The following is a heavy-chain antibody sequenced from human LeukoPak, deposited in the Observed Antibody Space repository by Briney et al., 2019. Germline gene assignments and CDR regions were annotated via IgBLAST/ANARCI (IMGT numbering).Heavy chain of an antibody. CDR2: INPSGGST. J-gene: IGHJ4*02. CDR3: ARDLARGFGELIVNY. CDR1: GYTFTSYY. Sequence: GASVKVSFKSSGYTFTSYYMHRVRQAPGQGLEWMGIINPSGGSTSYAQKFQGRVTMTRDTSTSTVYMELSSLKSEDTAVYYCARDLARGFGELIVNYWGQGTLVTVSS. V-gene: IGHV1-46*01. D-gene: IGHD3-10*01.